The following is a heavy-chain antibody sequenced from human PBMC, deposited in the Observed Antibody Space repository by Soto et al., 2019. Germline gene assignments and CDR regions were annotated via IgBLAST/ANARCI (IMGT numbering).Heavy chain of an antibody. J-gene: IGHJ5*02. V-gene: IGHV4-30-4*01. Sequence: PSETLSLTCTVSGGSINSGDYYWTWVRQPPGKGLEWIGYIYYDGNSQHNPSLKSRVTMSIDTSKNQFSLNLSSVTAAGTAVYYCARDRRWLPRGPNNWLDLWGQGTQVTVSS. D-gene: IGHD5-12*01. CDR3: ARDRRWLPRGPNNWLDL. CDR2: IYYDGNS. CDR1: GGSINSGDYY.